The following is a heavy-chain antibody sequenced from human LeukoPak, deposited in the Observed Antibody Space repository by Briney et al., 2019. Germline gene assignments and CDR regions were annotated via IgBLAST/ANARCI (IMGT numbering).Heavy chain of an antibody. CDR3: AKDEGYYYDSSVGAFDI. CDR2: ISSSGSTI. CDR1: GFTFSDYY. D-gene: IGHD3-22*01. J-gene: IGHJ3*02. V-gene: IGHV3-11*04. Sequence: GGSLRLSCAASGFTFSDYYMSWIRQAPGKGLEWVSYISSSGSTIYYADSVKGRFTISRDNSKNTLYLQMNSLRAEDTAVYYCAKDEGYYYDSSVGAFDIWGQGTMVTVSS.